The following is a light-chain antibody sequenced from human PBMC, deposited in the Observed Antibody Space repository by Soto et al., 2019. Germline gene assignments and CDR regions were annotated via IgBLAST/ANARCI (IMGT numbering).Light chain of an antibody. Sequence: EIVMTQSPATVSVSPMEIASLSGMASQSLSSNLAWYQQKPGQAPRLLIYDASNRATGIPARFSGSGSGTEFTLTISSLQSEDFAVYYCQQYNNWPRTFGQGTKVDIK. J-gene: IGKJ1*01. CDR3: QQYNNWPRT. CDR1: QSLSSN. CDR2: DAS. V-gene: IGKV3D-15*01.